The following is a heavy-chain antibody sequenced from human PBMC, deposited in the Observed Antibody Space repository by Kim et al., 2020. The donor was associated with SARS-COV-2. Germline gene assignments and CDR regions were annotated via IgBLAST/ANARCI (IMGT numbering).Heavy chain of an antibody. J-gene: IGHJ4*02. D-gene: IGHD3-3*01. CDR1: GGSFSGYY. Sequence: SETLSLTCAVYGGSFSGYYWSWIRQPPGKGLEWIGEINHSGSTNYNPSLKSRVTISVDTSKNQFSLKLSSVTAADTAVYYCARGRAYYDFWSGYYSGVDYWGQGTLVTVSS. V-gene: IGHV4-34*01. CDR3: ARGRAYYDFWSGYYSGVDY. CDR2: INHSGST.